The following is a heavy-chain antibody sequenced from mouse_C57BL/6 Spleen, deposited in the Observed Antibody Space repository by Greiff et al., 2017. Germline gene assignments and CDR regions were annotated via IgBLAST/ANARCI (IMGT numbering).Heavy chain of an antibody. CDR3: ARYEGVLLVDYFDY. D-gene: IGHD2-1*01. CDR2: IHPNSGST. Sequence: QVQLQQSGAELVKPGASVKLSCKASGYTFTSYWMHWVKQRPGQGLEWIGMIHPNSGSTNYNEKFKSKATLTVDKSSSTAYMQLSSLTSEDSAVYYCARYEGVLLVDYFDYWGQGTTLTVSS. V-gene: IGHV1-64*01. J-gene: IGHJ2*01. CDR1: GYTFTSYW.